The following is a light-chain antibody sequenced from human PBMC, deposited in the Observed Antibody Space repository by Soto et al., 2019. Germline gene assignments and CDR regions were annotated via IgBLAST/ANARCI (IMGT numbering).Light chain of an antibody. V-gene: IGKV1-27*01. CDR1: QGIWNY. J-gene: IGKJ5*01. CDR2: SAS. CDR3: QKYNSVPVT. Sequence: DIQMTQSPSSLSASVGDRVTITCRASQGIWNYLAWYQQKPGTVPKLLIYSASTLQSGAPSRFSGSGSGTDFTLTISSLQPEDVATYYCQKYNSVPVTFGQGTRLEIK.